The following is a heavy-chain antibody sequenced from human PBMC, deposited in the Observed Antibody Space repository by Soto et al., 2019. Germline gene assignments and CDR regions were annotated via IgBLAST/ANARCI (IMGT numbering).Heavy chain of an antibody. V-gene: IGHV1-69*01. CDR1: RDTFSSSG. J-gene: IGHJ4*02. CDR2: VIPIFGTA. Sequence: QVQLEQSGAEMKKPGSSVKVSCKASRDTFSSSGFSWVRRAPGQGLEWMGGVIPIFGTANYAPNFQGRVSITADEYTGMVYMDLSSLRSYDTAVYYCAMSGYSYGPIFDWGQGTLVSVSS. CDR3: AMSGYSYGPIFD. D-gene: IGHD5-18*01.